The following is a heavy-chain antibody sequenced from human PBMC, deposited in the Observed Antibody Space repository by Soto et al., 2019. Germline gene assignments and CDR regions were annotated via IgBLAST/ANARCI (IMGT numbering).Heavy chain of an antibody. V-gene: IGHV3-23*01. D-gene: IGHD6-6*01. CDR3: GCEYSSS. J-gene: IGHJ4*02. Sequence: EVQLLESGGGLVQPGGSLRLSCAASGFTFSSYAMNWVRQAPGKGLEWVSVISGSGGGTYYADSVKGRFTISRDNAKNTLYLQMNSLRAEDTAVYYCGCEYSSSWGQGTLVTVSS. CDR1: GFTFSSYA. CDR2: ISGSGGGT.